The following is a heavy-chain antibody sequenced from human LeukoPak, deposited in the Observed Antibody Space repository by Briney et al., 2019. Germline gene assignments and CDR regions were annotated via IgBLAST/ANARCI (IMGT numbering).Heavy chain of an antibody. J-gene: IGHJ6*02. Sequence: SETLSLTCAVYGGSFSGYYWSWIRQPSGKGLEWIGEINHSGSTNYNPSLKSRVTISVDTSKNQFSLKLSSVTAADTAVYYCARGRDNYYGSGSYYNRVYYYGMDVWGQGTTVTVSS. D-gene: IGHD3-10*01. CDR1: GGSFSGYY. V-gene: IGHV4-34*01. CDR2: INHSGST. CDR3: ARGRDNYYGSGSYYNRVYYYGMDV.